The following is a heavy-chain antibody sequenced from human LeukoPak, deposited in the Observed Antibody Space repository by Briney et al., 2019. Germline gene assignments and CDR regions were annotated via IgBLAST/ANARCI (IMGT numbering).Heavy chain of an antibody. CDR2: ISGSGGST. CDR3: ATLWGFDYYGMDV. V-gene: IGHV3-23*01. J-gene: IGHJ6*02. Sequence: GGSLRLSCAASGFTFSSYAMSWVRQAPGKGLEWVSAISGSGGSTYYAGSVKGRFTISRDNSKNTLYLQMNSLRAEDTAVYYCATLWGFDYYGMDVWGQGTTVTVSS. CDR1: GFTFSSYA. D-gene: IGHD7-27*01.